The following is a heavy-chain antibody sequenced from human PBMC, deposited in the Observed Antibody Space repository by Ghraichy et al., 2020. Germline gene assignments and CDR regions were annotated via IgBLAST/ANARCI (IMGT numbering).Heavy chain of an antibody. J-gene: IGHJ4*02. CDR2: KQYDGSDE. Sequence: GGSLRLSCAASGFTFSRFGMHWVRQAPGKGLEWVAFKQYDGSDEAYTDSVKGRFTIARDNSKNTLYLEMNSLRIEDTAVYHCAKDGTDAWYQDKWGQGTLVIVSS. CDR1: GFTFSRFG. CDR3: AKDGTDAWYQDK. D-gene: IGHD6-13*01. V-gene: IGHV3-30*02.